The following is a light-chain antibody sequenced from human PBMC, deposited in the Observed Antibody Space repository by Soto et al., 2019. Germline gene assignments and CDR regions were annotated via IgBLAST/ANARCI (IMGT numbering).Light chain of an antibody. CDR3: QPYGSSLT. CDR2: GAS. J-gene: IGKJ4*01. CDR1: QSVRSTY. V-gene: IGKV3-20*01. Sequence: EIVLTQSPGTLSLSPGERVTLSCRASQSVRSTYLAWYQQKPGQAPRLLIYGASSRATGIPDRFSGSGSGTDFTLTISRLEPEDFAVYYCQPYGSSLTFGGGTTVEI.